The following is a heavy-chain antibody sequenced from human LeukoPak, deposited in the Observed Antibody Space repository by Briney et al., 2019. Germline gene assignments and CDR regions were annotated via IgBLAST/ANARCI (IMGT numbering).Heavy chain of an antibody. V-gene: IGHV4-59*05. Sequence: SETLSLTCTVSGGSMSSYYWSWIRQPPGRGLEWIGSIYYSGSTYYNPSLKSRVTISVDTSKNQFSLKLNSVTAADTAVYYCGYDSSGYYSSFDYWGQGTLVTVSS. CDR2: IYYSGST. CDR1: GGSMSSYY. CDR3: GYDSSGYYSSFDY. J-gene: IGHJ4*02. D-gene: IGHD3-22*01.